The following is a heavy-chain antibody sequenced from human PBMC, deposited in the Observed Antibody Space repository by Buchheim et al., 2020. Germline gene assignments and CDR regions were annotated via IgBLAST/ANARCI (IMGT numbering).Heavy chain of an antibody. CDR2: SRNKANSYTT. D-gene: IGHD1-1*01. V-gene: IGHV3-72*01. J-gene: IGHJ6*02. Sequence: EVQVVESGGGLVQPGGSLRLSCTASGFTFSDHYMDWVRQAPGKGLEWVARSRNKANSYTTEYAASVKSRFTISRDGSRDSLYLQMNSLKTEDAAVYYCARVGGFEPGYAKNRVMDVWGQGTT. CDR3: ARVGGFEPGYAKNRVMDV. CDR1: GFTFSDHY.